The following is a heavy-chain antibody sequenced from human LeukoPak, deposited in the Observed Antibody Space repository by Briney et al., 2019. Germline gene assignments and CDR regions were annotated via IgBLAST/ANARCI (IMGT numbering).Heavy chain of an antibody. CDR3: AKESGKFDY. J-gene: IGHJ4*02. Sequence: GRSLRLSCVASGLTFHDYAMHWVRQAPGKGLEWVSLISADGGSTFYADSVRGRFSISRDNSKNSLYLQMNSLRPEDTAMYYCAKESGKFDYWGQGTLVAVSS. CDR2: ISADGGST. CDR1: GLTFHDYA. V-gene: IGHV3-43*02.